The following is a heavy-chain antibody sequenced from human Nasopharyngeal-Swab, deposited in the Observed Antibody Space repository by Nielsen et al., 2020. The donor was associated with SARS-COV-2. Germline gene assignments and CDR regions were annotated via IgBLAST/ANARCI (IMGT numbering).Heavy chain of an antibody. J-gene: IGHJ6*02. CDR2: IYYSGST. CDR3: ARVDYYYYGMDV. Sequence: WIRQAPGEGLEWIGYIYYSGSTNYNPSLKSRVTISVDTSKNQFSLKLSSVTAADTAVYYCARVDYYYYGMDVWGQGTTVTVSS. V-gene: IGHV4-59*01.